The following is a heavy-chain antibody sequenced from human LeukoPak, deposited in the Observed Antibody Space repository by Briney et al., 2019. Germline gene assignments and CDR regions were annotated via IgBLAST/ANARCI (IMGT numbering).Heavy chain of an antibody. Sequence: GGSLRLSCAASGFTFSSYSMNWVRQAPGKGLEWVSSISSSSSYIYYADSVKGRFTISRDNAKNSLYLQMNSLRAEDTAVYYCATPLRIEGATIDYWGQGTLVTVSS. D-gene: IGHD1-26*01. J-gene: IGHJ4*02. CDR1: GFTFSSYS. V-gene: IGHV3-21*01. CDR3: ATPLRIEGATIDY. CDR2: ISSSSSYI.